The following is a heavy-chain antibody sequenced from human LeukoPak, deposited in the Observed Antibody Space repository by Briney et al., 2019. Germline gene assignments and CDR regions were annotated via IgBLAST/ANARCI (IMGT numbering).Heavy chain of an antibody. Sequence: PSETLSLTCTVSGGSISNYYWSWLRQPPGKGLEWIGYGYYSGSTNYNPSLKSRLTMSVDTSKNQFSLKLKSVTAADTAVYYCARGPPRVGFDFWGQGTLVTVSS. CDR2: GYYSGST. V-gene: IGHV4-59*01. J-gene: IGHJ4*02. CDR3: ARGPPRVGFDF. CDR1: GGSISNYY.